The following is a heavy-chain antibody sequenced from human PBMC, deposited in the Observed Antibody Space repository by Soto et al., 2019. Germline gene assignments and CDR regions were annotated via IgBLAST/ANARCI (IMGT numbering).Heavy chain of an antibody. J-gene: IGHJ4*02. CDR2: ISSDGTKK. CDR3: AKVPIGDSFF. D-gene: IGHD2-21*02. V-gene: IGHV3-30*18. CDR1: SFTFTSYD. Sequence: QVQLVESGGGVVQPGRSLRLSCAASSFTFTSYDLHWVRQAPGKGLEWVAYISSDGTKKYYADSVKGRFTISRDNSKNALYLQMNCLRSDYTSVDHGAKVPIGDSFFWGQGTLLTGSS.